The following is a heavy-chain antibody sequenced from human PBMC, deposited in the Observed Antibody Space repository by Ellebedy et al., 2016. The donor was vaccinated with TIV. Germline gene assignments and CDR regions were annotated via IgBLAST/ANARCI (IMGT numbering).Heavy chain of an antibody. D-gene: IGHD4-17*01. J-gene: IGHJ3*02. CDR1: GFSFISYW. V-gene: IGHV3-7*01. CDR2: INQDGSQR. Sequence: GESLKISCAASGFSFISYWMSWVRQAPGKGLEWVANINQDGSQRYYVDSVKGRFTISRDNAKNSLYLEMNSLRAEDTAVYYCATDGSYGDYLSPAHAFEIWGQGTVVAVSS. CDR3: ATDGSYGDYLSPAHAFEI.